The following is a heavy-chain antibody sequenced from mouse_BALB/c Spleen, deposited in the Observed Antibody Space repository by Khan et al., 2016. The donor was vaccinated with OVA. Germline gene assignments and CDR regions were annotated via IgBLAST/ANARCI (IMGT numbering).Heavy chain of an antibody. CDR2: ISYSGYT. Sequence: EVQLQESGPGLVKPSQSLSLTCTVTGYSITSDYAWNWIRQFPGNKLEWMGFISYSGYTNYNPSLKSRISITRDPTKNQFFLQLNSVTIEDTAAYYCARVYGGDFDYWGQGTTLTVSS. J-gene: IGHJ2*01. CDR3: ARVYGGDFDY. CDR1: GYSITSDYA. V-gene: IGHV3-2*02. D-gene: IGHD1-1*01.